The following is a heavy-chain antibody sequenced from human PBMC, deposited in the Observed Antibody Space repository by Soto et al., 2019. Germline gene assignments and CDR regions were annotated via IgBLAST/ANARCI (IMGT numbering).Heavy chain of an antibody. D-gene: IGHD3-3*01. Sequence: PSETLSLTCSVSGDSINSDKYYWGWIRQPPGKGLEWIGSIYYRGNAYYNPSLQTRVTIFLDKSKSQFSLKLNSVTAADSAVYFCARLEGLATISYYFDFWGPGALVTVSS. CDR1: GDSINSDKYY. J-gene: IGHJ4*02. CDR3: ARLEGLATISYYFDF. CDR2: IYYRGNA. V-gene: IGHV4-39*01.